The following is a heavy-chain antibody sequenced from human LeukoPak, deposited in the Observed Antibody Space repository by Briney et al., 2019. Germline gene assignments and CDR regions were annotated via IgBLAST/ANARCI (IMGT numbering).Heavy chain of an antibody. V-gene: IGHV1-46*01. D-gene: IGHD2-15*01. Sequence: ASVKVSCKASGYTFTSYYMHWVRQAPGQGLEWMGIINPSGGSTSYAQKFQGRVTMTRDMSTSTVYMELSSLRSEDTAVYYCARSRRYCSGGSCYIGNYYYMDVWGKGTTVTISS. CDR2: INPSGGST. J-gene: IGHJ6*03. CDR1: GYTFTSYY. CDR3: ARSRRYCSGGSCYIGNYYYMDV.